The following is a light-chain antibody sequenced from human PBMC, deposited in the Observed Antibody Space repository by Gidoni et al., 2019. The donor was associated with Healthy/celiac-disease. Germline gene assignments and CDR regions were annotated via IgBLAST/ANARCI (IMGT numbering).Light chain of an antibody. CDR3: QQRSNWPPS. Sequence: EIVLTQSPATLSLSPGERATLSCRASQSVSSYLAWYQQKPGQAPRLLIYDASNRATGIPARLSGSGSGTDFTLTIRSLEPEEFAVYYCQQRSNWPPSFGQGTKLEIK. CDR1: QSVSSY. V-gene: IGKV3-11*01. CDR2: DAS. J-gene: IGKJ2*03.